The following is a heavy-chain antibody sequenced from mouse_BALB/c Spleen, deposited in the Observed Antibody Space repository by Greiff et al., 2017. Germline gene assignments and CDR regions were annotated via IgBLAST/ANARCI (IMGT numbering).Heavy chain of an antibody. V-gene: IGHV7-1*02. CDR3: ARDSGDGNSAWFAY. CDR2: SRNKANDYTT. J-gene: IGHJ3*01. Sequence: EVKLVESGGGLVQPGGSLRLSCATSGFTFSDFYMEWVRQPPGKRLEWIAASRNKANDYTTEYSASVKGRFIVSRDTSQSILYLQMNALRAEDTAIYYCARDSGDGNSAWFAYWGQGTLVTVSA. CDR1: GFTFSDFY. D-gene: IGHD2-1*01.